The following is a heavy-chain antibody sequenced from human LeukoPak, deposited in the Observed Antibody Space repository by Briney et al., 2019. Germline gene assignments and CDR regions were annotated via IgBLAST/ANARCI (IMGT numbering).Heavy chain of an antibody. J-gene: IGHJ6*02. CDR3: AKASVYVYYGMDV. CDR1: GFTFSNFG. V-gene: IGHV3-30*18. CDR2: ISYDGGNK. D-gene: IGHD3-16*02. Sequence: SGRSLRLSCAASGFTFSNFGMHWVRQAPGQGLEWVAVISYDGGNKYYADSVKGRFTISRDNSKNTLYLQMNSLRAEDTAVYYCAKASVYVYYGMDVWGQGTTVTVSS.